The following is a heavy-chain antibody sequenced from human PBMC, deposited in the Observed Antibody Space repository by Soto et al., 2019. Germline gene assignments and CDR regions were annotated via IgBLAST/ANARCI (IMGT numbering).Heavy chain of an antibody. D-gene: IGHD3-10*01. J-gene: IGHJ6*02. CDR3: ARDRDLDRGYYYYGMDV. CDR2: ISSSSSYI. Sequence: GGSLRLSCAASGFTFSSYSMNWVRQAPGKGLEWVSSISSSSSYIYYADSVKGRFTISRDNAKNSLYLQMNSLRAEDTAVYYCARDRDLDRGYYYYGMDVWGQGTTVTVSS. V-gene: IGHV3-21*01. CDR1: GFTFSSYS.